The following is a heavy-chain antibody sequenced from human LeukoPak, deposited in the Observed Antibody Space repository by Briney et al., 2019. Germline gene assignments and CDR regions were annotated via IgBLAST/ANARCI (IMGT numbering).Heavy chain of an antibody. Sequence: GGSLRLSCAASGFTFSSYGMHWVRQAPGKGLEWVSSISSSSSYIYYADSVKGRFTISRDNAKNSLYLQMNSLRAEDTAVYYCARAPNWDPLWDYWGQGTLVTVSS. J-gene: IGHJ4*02. D-gene: IGHD7-27*01. CDR3: ARAPNWDPLWDY. CDR2: ISSSSSYI. CDR1: GFTFSSYG. V-gene: IGHV3-21*04.